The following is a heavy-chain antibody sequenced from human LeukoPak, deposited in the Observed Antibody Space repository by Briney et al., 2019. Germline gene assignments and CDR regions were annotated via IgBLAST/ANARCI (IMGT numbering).Heavy chain of an antibody. V-gene: IGHV3-30-3*01. CDR3: ASLGYCSGGSCPRTGDFQH. J-gene: IGHJ1*01. D-gene: IGHD2-15*01. CDR1: GFTFSAYA. CDR2: IPYDGTNK. Sequence: GGSLRLSCAASGFTFSAYAMHWVRQAPGKGLEWVAVIPYDGTNKYYADSVKGRFTISRDNSKNTLYLQMNSLRAEDTAVYYCASLGYCSGGSCPRTGDFQHWGQGTLVTVSS.